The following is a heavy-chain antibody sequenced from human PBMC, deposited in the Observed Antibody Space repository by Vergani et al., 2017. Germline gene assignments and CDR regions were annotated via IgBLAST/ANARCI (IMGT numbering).Heavy chain of an antibody. CDR1: GFTFSSYW. Sequence: EVQLVESGGGLVQPGGSLRLSCAASGFTFSSYWMSWVRQAPGKGLEWVANIKQDGSEKYYVDSVKGRFTISRDNAKNSLYLQMNILRAEDTAVYYGARVPGYSYGPILDYWGQGTLVTVSS. D-gene: IGHD5-18*01. J-gene: IGHJ4*02. V-gene: IGHV3-7*01. CDR2: IKQDGSEK. CDR3: ARVPGYSYGPILDY.